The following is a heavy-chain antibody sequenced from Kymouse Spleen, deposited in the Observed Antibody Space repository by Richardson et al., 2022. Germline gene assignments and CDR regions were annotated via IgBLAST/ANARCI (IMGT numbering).Heavy chain of an antibody. J-gene: IGHJ6*02. CDR3: ARARIAARPYYYYYGMDV. CDR2: IWYDGSNK. Sequence: QVQLVESGGGVVQPGRSLRLSCAASGFTFSSYGMHWVRQAPGKGLEWVAVIWYDGSNKYYADSVKGRFTISRDNSKNTLYLQMNSLRAEDTAVYYCARARIAARPYYYYYGMDVWGQGTTVTVSS. CDR1: GFTFSSYG. D-gene: IGHD6-6*01. V-gene: IGHV3-33*01.